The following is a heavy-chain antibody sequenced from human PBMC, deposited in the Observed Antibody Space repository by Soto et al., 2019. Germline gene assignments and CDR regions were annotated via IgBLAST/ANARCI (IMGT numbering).Heavy chain of an antibody. CDR1: GFTFSSHW. J-gene: IGHJ4*02. Sequence: GGSLRLSCAASGFTFSSHWMSWVRQAPGKGLEWLANIKQDGSEKSYVDSVKGRFTISSDNAKNSLYLQINSLRAEDTAVSYCARDGGWNWDYWGQGALVTVS. CDR3: ARDGGWNWDY. V-gene: IGHV3-7*03. D-gene: IGHD1-7*01. CDR2: IKQDGSEK.